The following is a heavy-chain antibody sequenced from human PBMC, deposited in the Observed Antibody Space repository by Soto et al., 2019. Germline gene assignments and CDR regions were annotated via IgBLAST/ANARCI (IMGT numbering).Heavy chain of an antibody. CDR3: ARGPRTGSSSWYFVYYGMDV. CDR2: INHSGST. J-gene: IGHJ6*02. CDR1: GGSISSSNW. D-gene: IGHD6-13*01. Sequence: PSETLSLTCAVSGGSISSSNWWSWVRQPPGKGLEWIGEINHSGSTNYNPSLKSRVTISVDTSKNQFSLKLSSVTAADTAVYYCARGPRTGSSSWYFVYYGMDVWGQGTTVTVSS. V-gene: IGHV4-4*02.